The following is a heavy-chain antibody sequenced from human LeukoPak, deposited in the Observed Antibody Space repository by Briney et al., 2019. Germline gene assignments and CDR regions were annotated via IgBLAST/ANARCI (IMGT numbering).Heavy chain of an antibody. CDR1: GFPFTSYG. CDR2: ISDSGNT. D-gene: IGHD2-21*01. J-gene: IGHJ4*02. Sequence: GGSLGLSCAASGFPFTSYGMSWVRQAPGKGLEWVSAISDSGNTYHADSVKGRFTISRDSSKNTLFLQMNRLRPEDAAVYYCAKAPVTTCRGAYCYPFDYWGQGTLVTVSS. V-gene: IGHV3-23*01. CDR3: AKAPVTTCRGAYCYPFDY.